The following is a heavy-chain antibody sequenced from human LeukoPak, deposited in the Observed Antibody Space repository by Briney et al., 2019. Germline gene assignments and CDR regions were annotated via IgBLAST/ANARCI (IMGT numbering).Heavy chain of an antibody. Sequence: LRLSCTASGFTFSSYWMSWIRQPPGKGLEWIGYIYYSGSTYYNPSLKSRVTISVDTSKNQFSLKLSSVTAADTAVYYCARTAVVTPDAFDIWGQGTMVTVSS. CDR3: ARTAVVTPDAFDI. CDR2: IYYSGST. D-gene: IGHD4-23*01. J-gene: IGHJ3*02. V-gene: IGHV4-30-4*01. CDR1: GFTFSSYW.